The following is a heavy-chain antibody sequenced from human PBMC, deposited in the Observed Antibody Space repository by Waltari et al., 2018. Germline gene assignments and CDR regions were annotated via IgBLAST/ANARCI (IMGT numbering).Heavy chain of an antibody. D-gene: IGHD2-8*01. CDR2: ISGGGGVT. J-gene: IGHJ3*02. V-gene: IGHV3-23*01. CDR1: TFTFSPYA. CDR3: AKDPNGDYIGAFDT. Sequence: EVQVLESGGLLVQPGGSLRLSCAASTFTFSPYAMTWVRQAPGKGLEYISSISGGGGVTVYANSVKGRFTISRDNSKSTLYLQMNSLRGEDTATYYCAKDPNGDYIGAFDTWGQGTMVTVSP.